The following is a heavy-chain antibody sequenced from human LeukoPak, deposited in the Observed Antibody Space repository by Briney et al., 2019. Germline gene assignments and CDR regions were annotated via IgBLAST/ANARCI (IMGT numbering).Heavy chain of an antibody. J-gene: IGHJ6*03. Sequence: SETLSLTCTVSGGSISSYYWSWIRQPPGKGLEWIGYIYYSGSTNYNPSLKSRVTISVDTSKNQFSLKLSSVTAADTAVYYCAGGRYDFWSGYSSSYMDVWGKGTTVTVSS. CDR3: AGGRYDFWSGYSSSYMDV. CDR2: IYYSGST. CDR1: GGSISSYY. V-gene: IGHV4-59*01. D-gene: IGHD3-3*01.